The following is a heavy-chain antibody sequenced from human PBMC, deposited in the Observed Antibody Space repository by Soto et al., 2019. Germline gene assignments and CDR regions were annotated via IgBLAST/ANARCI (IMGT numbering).Heavy chain of an antibody. CDR3: AREYYYGSGAFNWFDP. V-gene: IGHV4-59*01. J-gene: IGHJ5*02. Sequence: PSETLSLTCTVSGGSISSYYWSWIRQPPGKGLEWIGYIYYSGSTNYNPSLKSRVTISVDTSKNQFSLKLSSVTAADTAVYYCAREYYYGSGAFNWFDPWGQGTLVTVSS. CDR2: IYYSGST. CDR1: GGSISSYY. D-gene: IGHD3-10*01.